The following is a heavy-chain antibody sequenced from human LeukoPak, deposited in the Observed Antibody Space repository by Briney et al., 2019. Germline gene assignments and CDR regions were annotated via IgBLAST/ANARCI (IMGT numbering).Heavy chain of an antibody. CDR2: INHSGST. CDR1: GGSFSGYY. D-gene: IGHD3-22*01. V-gene: IGHV4-34*01. CDR3: ARVSPIHYYDSSGYCFDY. J-gene: IGHJ4*02. Sequence: PSETLSLTCAVYGGSFSGYYWSWIRQPPGKGLEWIGEINHSGSTNYNPSLKSRVTISVDTSKNQFSLKLSSVTAADTAVYYCARVSPIHYYDSSGYCFDYWGQGTLVTVSS.